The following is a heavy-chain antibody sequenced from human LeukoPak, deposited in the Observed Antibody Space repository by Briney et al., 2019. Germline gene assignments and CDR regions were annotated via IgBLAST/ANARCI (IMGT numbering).Heavy chain of an antibody. CDR2: IYYSGST. J-gene: IGHJ4*02. Sequence: SETLSLTCTVSGGSISSSSYYWGWIRQPPGNGLEGIGSIYYSGSTYYNPSLKSRVTMSVDRSKNQCSLKLSAVTAPDSVVDYCAALQSFGEPPGNWGQGTLVTVSS. CDR1: GGSISSSSYY. CDR3: AALQSFGEPPGN. V-gene: IGHV4-39*01. D-gene: IGHD3-10*01.